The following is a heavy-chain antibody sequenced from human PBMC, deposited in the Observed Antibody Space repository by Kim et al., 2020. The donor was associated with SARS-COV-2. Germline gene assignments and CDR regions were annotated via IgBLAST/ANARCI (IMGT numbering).Heavy chain of an antibody. J-gene: IGHJ2*01. CDR1: GGSISSSSW. Sequence: SETLSLTCAVSGGSISSSSWWSWVRQPPGKGLEWIGEVYHSGSTNYNPALKSQVTISVDKSKNQFSLRLTSVTAADTVLYYCARDPEGYASGSRYFDLLG. CDR3: ARDPEGYASGSRYFDL. V-gene: IGHV4-4*02. CDR2: VYHSGST. D-gene: IGHD6-19*01.